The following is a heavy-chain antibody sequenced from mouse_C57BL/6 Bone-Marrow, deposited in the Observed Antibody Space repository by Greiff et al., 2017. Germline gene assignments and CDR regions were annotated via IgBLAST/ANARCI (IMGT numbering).Heavy chain of an antibody. J-gene: IGHJ4*01. CDR2: IHPNSGST. Sequence: QVQLQQPGAELVKPGASVKLSCKASGYTFTSYWMHWVKQRPGQGLEWIGMIHPNSGSTNYNEKFKSKATLTVDKSSSPAYMQLSSLTSEDSAVYYCAREAFYYYGSSSMDYWGQGTSVTVSS. V-gene: IGHV1-64*01. CDR3: AREAFYYYGSSSMDY. D-gene: IGHD1-1*01. CDR1: GYTFTSYW.